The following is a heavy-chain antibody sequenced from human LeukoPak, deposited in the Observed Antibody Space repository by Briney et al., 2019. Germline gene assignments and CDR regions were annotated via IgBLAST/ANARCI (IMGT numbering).Heavy chain of an antibody. V-gene: IGHV3-23*01. Sequence: GGSLRLSCKATGFTFSNFGMAWVRQAPGQGLEWVSTISGSGGNMHQADSVKGRFTISRDNSRSTLYLQMNSLRAEDTAVYYCAKDAGPQQLVFFDSWGQGTLVTVSS. J-gene: IGHJ4*02. D-gene: IGHD6-6*01. CDR2: ISGSGGNM. CDR1: GFTFSNFG. CDR3: AKDAGPQQLVFFDS.